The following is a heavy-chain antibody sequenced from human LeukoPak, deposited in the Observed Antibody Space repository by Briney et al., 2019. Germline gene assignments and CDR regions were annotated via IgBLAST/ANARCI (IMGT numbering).Heavy chain of an antibody. Sequence: SETLSLTCTVSGGSISSYYWSWIRQPPGKGLEWIGRIYTSGSTNYNPSLKSRVTISVDTSKNQFSLKLSSVTAADTAVYYCARAEAAAGIGNFDYWGQGTLVTVSS. CDR2: IYTSGST. V-gene: IGHV4-4*08. J-gene: IGHJ4*02. D-gene: IGHD6-13*01. CDR1: GGSISSYY. CDR3: ARAEAAAGIGNFDY.